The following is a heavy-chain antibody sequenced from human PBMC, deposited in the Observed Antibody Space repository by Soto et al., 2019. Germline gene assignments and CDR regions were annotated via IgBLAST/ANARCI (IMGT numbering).Heavy chain of an antibody. D-gene: IGHD3-16*02. Sequence: PSETLSLTCAVYGGSFSGYYWSWIRQPPGKGLEWIGEINHSGSTNYNPSLKSRVTISVDTSKNQFSLKLSSVTAADTAVYYCARGRRGSYRSDLDYWGQGTLVTVSS. V-gene: IGHV4-34*01. CDR2: INHSGST. CDR3: ARGRRGSYRSDLDY. J-gene: IGHJ4*02. CDR1: GGSFSGYY.